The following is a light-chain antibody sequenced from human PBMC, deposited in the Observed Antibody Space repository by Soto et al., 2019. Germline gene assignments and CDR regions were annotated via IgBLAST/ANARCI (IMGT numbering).Light chain of an antibody. CDR3: QQYNSYPYS. CDR2: DAS. Sequence: DIQVTQSPSTLSASVGDRVTISCRASQNIDSWLAWYQQKPGKAPKLLIYDASSLESGVPSRFSGSGSGTEFTLTISSLQPDDFATYYCQQYNSYPYSFGPGTKWIS. V-gene: IGKV1-5*01. CDR1: QNIDSW. J-gene: IGKJ3*01.